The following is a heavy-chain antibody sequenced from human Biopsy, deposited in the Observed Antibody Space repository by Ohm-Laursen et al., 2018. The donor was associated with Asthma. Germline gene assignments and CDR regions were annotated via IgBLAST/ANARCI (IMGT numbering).Heavy chain of an antibody. V-gene: IGHV1-3*01. Sequence: ASVKVSCKASGYTFINYAIHWVRQAPGQGLEWMGWINAGNGNTKYSQKFQGRVTITRDTSASTAYMDLSSLRSEDTAVYYCARTYYDFLTGQVKDGFDMWDQGTMVTVAS. CDR2: INAGNGNT. J-gene: IGHJ3*02. D-gene: IGHD3-9*01. CDR1: GYTFINYA. CDR3: ARTYYDFLTGQVKDGFDM.